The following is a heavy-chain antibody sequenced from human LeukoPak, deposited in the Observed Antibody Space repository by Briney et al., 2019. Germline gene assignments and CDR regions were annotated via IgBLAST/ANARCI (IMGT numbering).Heavy chain of an antibody. Sequence: GGSLRLSCAASGVTFSSYSMNWVRQAPGKGLEWVSYISSSSSTIYYADSVKGRFTISRDNAKNSLYLQMNSLRAEDTAVYYCERDPSGYSSSWYDYWGQGTLVTVSS. CDR3: ERDPSGYSSSWYDY. V-gene: IGHV3-48*01. D-gene: IGHD6-13*01. CDR2: ISSSSSTI. J-gene: IGHJ4*02. CDR1: GVTFSSYS.